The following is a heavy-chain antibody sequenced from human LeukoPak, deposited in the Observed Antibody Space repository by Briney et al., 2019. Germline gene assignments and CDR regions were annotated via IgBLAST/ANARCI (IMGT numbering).Heavy chain of an antibody. CDR1: GGSISSYY. Sequence: SETLSLTCTVSGGSISSYYWSWIRQPPGKGLEWIGYIYYSGSTNYNPSLKGRVTISVDTSKNQFSLKLSSVTAADTAVYYCASSGNYNWFDPWGQGTLVTVSS. V-gene: IGHV4-59*01. J-gene: IGHJ5*02. CDR2: IYYSGST. CDR3: ASSGNYNWFDP. D-gene: IGHD1-1*01.